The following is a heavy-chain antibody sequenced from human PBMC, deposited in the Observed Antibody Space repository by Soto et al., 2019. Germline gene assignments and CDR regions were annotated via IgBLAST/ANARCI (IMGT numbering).Heavy chain of an antibody. CDR3: ARGRRTEGHLDYWYCDV. V-gene: IGHV4-31*03. CDR2: IYYSGST. CDR1: GASISNGAYY. J-gene: IGHJ2*01. Sequence: QVQLQESGPGLVKPSQTLSLTCTVSGASISNGAYYWTWIRQLPGKGLELIGYIYYSGSTSYSPSPQSRVTISVDTSQNQFSLKLTSVTAADTAVYYCARGRRTEGHLDYWYCDVWGHGTLVTVSS. D-gene: IGHD1-1*01.